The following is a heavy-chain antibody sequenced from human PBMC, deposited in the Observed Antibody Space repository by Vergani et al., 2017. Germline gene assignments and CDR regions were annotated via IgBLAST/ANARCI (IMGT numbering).Heavy chain of an antibody. J-gene: IGHJ5*02. CDR1: GFTFNQYG. Sequence: QLQLVESGGGVVQPGRSLRLSCAASGFTFNQYGMHWVRQAPGKGLEWVAVTWYDGNNKQYADSVKGLFTISRDNSKSTMYLQMNSLRDEDTGVYYCARDLRLLYNRFDPWGQGTLVTVSS. V-gene: IGHV3-33*01. CDR3: ARDLRLLYNRFDP. D-gene: IGHD1-14*01. CDR2: TWYDGNNK.